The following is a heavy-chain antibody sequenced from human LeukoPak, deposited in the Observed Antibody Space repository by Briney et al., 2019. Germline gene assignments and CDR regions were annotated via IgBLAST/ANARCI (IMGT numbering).Heavy chain of an antibody. J-gene: IGHJ4*02. V-gene: IGHV3-11*01. D-gene: IGHD3-22*01. CDR2: ISSSGSTI. Sequence: PGGSLRLSCAASRFTFSDYYMSWIRQAPGKGLEWVSYISSSGSTIYYADSVKGRFTISRDNAKNSLYLQMNSLRAEDTAVYYCARYYYDSSGSTYYFDYWGQGTLVTVSS. CDR3: ARYYYDSSGSTYYFDY. CDR1: RFTFSDYY.